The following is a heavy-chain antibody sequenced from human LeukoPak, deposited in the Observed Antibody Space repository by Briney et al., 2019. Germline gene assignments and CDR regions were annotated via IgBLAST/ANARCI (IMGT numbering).Heavy chain of an antibody. V-gene: IGHV1-8*01. CDR2: LKPNSGNT. D-gene: IGHD5-12*01. CDR1: GYTFTSYD. J-gene: IGHJ5*02. Sequence: VASVKDSCKASGYTFTSYDINWVRQATGERLEWMGWLKPNSGNTGYAQKFQSRVTMTTNTSLSTAYMELSSLRSEDTAVYYCARGLREGLRFAPPTNWFDPWGQGTLVTVSS. CDR3: ARGLREGLRFAPPTNWFDP.